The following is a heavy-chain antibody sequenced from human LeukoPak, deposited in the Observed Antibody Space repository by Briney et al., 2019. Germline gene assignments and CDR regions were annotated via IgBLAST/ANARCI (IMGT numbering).Heavy chain of an antibody. CDR2: ISAYNGNT. D-gene: IGHD3-22*01. V-gene: IGHV1-18*01. CDR3: ARDGGGYYYDSSGYYLDY. Sequence: GASVKVSCKASGYTFTSYGISWVRQAPGQGLGWMGWISAYNGNTNYAQKLQGRVTMTTDTSTSTAYMELRSLRSDDTAVYYCARDGGGYYYDSSGYYLDYWGQGTLVTVSS. J-gene: IGHJ4*02. CDR1: GYTFTSYG.